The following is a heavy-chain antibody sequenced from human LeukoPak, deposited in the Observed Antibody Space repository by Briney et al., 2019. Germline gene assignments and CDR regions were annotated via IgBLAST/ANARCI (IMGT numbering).Heavy chain of an antibody. Sequence: SETLSLTCTVSGGSISTYYWSWIRQPPGKGLEWIGYIYYSGSTNYNPSLKSRVTISVDTSKNQFSLKLSSVTAADTAVYYCARLLYYYDSSGYYDWFDPWGQGTLVTVSS. CDR3: ARLLYYYDSSGYYDWFDP. D-gene: IGHD3-22*01. V-gene: IGHV4-59*08. J-gene: IGHJ5*02. CDR1: GGSISTYY. CDR2: IYYSGST.